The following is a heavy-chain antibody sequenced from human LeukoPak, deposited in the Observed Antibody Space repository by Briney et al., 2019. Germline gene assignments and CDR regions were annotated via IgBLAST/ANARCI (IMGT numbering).Heavy chain of an antibody. CDR3: ARRSGSSWSSFDY. CDR1: GFTFNNYA. CDR2: ISGFGGST. D-gene: IGHD6-13*01. Sequence: GGSLRLSCAASGFTFNNYAMNWVRQAPGKGLEWVSGISGFGGSTYYAPSVEGRLTISRDNFGNMLYLHLDSLRVEDTAIYYCARRSGSSWSSFDYWGQGALVTVSS. V-gene: IGHV3-23*01. J-gene: IGHJ4*02.